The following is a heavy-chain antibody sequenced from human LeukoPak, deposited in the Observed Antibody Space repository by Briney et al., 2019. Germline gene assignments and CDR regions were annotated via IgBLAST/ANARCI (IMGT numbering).Heavy chain of an antibody. CDR1: GFTFSSYS. Sequence: GGSLRLSCAASGFTFSSYSMNWVRQAPGKGLEWVSSISSSSSYIYYADSVKGRFTISRDNAKKSLYLQVNSLRAEDTAVYYCAGARVAAAGSYWGQGTLVTVSS. V-gene: IGHV3-21*01. CDR3: AGARVAAAGSY. J-gene: IGHJ4*02. D-gene: IGHD6-13*01. CDR2: ISSSSSYI.